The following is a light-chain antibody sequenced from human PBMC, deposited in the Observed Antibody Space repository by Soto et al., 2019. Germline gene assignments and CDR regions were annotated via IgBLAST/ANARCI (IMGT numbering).Light chain of an antibody. CDR3: SSYTGSSTWV. J-gene: IGLJ3*02. Sequence: QSALTQPASVSGSPGQSITISCTGTSSDVGGYNYVAWYQQHPGKAPKLIIYKVSNRPSGVSNRFSGSKSGNTASLSISGLQAEDEADYSCSSYTGSSTWVFGGGTKVTVL. CDR2: KVS. CDR1: SSDVGGYNY. V-gene: IGLV2-14*01.